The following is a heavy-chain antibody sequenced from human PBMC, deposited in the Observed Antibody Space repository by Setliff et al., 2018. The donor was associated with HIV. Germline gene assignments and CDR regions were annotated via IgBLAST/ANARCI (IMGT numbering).Heavy chain of an antibody. Sequence: LSLTCTVSGGSITSYYWNWIRQSPGKGLGWIGYIFDSGTTKYNPSVTSRVTISVDASKNQFFLQLISVTAADTAVYYCARQGGYNSPLMVWGQGKLVTVPQ. CDR3: ARQGGYNSPLMV. V-gene: IGHV4-59*08. CDR2: IFDSGTT. CDR1: GGSITSYY. D-gene: IGHD3-10*01. J-gene: IGHJ4*02.